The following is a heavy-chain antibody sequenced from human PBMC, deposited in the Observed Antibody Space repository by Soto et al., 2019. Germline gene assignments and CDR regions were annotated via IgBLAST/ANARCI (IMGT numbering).Heavy chain of an antibody. J-gene: IGHJ4*02. CDR3: ARGPPLGWNYPNYFDY. CDR1: GGSISSYY. CDR2: IYYSGST. V-gene: IGHV4-59*01. D-gene: IGHD1-7*01. Sequence: SETLSLTCTVSGGSISSYYWSWIRQPPGKGLEWIGYIYYSGSTNYNPSLKSRVTISVDTSKNQFSLKLSSVTAADTAVYYCARGPPLGWNYPNYFDYWGQGTLVTVSS.